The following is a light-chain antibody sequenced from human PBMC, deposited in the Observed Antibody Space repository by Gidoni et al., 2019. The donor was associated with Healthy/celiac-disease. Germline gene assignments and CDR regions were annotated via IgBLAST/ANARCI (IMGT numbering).Light chain of an antibody. J-gene: IGKJ4*01. CDR2: DAS. V-gene: IGKV3-11*01. CDR1: QIVISY. CDR3: QQRRT. Sequence: EIVLTQSPATMSLSPGERATLPCRASQIVISYLAWYQQKPGHAPRLLIYDASNRATGIPARFSGSGSWTDFTLTISRLEPEDFAVYYCQQRRTFGGGTKVEIK.